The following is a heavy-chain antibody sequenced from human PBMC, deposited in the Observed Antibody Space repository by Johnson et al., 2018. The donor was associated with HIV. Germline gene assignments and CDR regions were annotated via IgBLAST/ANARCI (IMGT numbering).Heavy chain of an antibody. CDR1: RFTFSSYA. Sequence: VQLVESGGGLVQAGRSLRLSCAASRFTFSSYAMNWVRQAPGKGLEWVSAISGSGGSPYYADSVKGRFPIARDNSKNTLYLQMNSLRAEDTAVYYCAKGERGYSNAFDIWGQGTMVTVSS. CDR3: AKGERGYSNAFDI. CDR2: ISGSGGSP. V-gene: IGHV3-23*04. D-gene: IGHD5-18*01. J-gene: IGHJ3*02.